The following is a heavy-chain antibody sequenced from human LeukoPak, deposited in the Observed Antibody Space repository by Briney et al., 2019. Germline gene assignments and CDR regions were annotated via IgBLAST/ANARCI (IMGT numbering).Heavy chain of an antibody. CDR3: ARGGITMIDYGY. V-gene: IGHV4-59*01. CDR1: GGSISSYY. J-gene: IGHJ4*02. Sequence: SETLSLTCTVSGGSISSYYWSWIRQPPGKGLEWIGHIYYSGSTNYNPSLKSRVTISVDTSKNQFSLKLSSVTAADTAVYYCARGGITMIDYGYWGQGTLVTVSS. D-gene: IGHD3-22*01. CDR2: IYYSGST.